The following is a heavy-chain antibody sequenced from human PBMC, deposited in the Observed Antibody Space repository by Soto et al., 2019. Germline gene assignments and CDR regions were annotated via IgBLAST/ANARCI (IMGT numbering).Heavy chain of an antibody. CDR3: GRGSNYHWLY. D-gene: IGHD4-4*01. CDR1: GGSFSEDY. CDR2: VHYSGST. V-gene: IGHV4-34*01. Sequence: SETLSLTCAVYGGSFSEDYWSWMRQPPGKGLEWIGEVHYSGSTKYNPSLRSRAIISVDTSKNQFSLNLYSTTAADTAVYYCGRGSNYHWLYWCQGAVLTVSS. J-gene: IGHJ4*02.